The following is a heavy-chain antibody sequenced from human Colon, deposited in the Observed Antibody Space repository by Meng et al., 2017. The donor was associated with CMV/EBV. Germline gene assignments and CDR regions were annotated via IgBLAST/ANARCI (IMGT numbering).Heavy chain of an antibody. J-gene: IGHJ1*01. CDR1: GGSISSGSDY. Sequence: SETLSLTCTVSGGSISSGSDYWGWIRHSPGKGLEWIGNTYYSGSTYYNPSLRSRVSISVDTSIGQFFLRMNSLTAADTAVYYCARGVHGRYCPTSTCYPVEHWGQGTLVTVSS. V-gene: IGHV4-39*07. CDR3: ARGVHGRYCPTSTCYPVEH. D-gene: IGHD3-16*02. CDR2: TYYSGST.